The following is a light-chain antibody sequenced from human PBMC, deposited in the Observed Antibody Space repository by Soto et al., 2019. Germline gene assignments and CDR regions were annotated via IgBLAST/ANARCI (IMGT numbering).Light chain of an antibody. Sequence: TKSPSASAAPGQKVTSSCPRSSANIGNNYVSWYQQLPGTAPKLLISDHNKRPSGIPPRFSGSKSGTSGTLDITGLQTGDEAGYYCATWDGSPPGEVFGGGTKVTVL. CDR2: DHN. J-gene: IGLJ2*01. CDR1: SANIGNNY. CDR3: ATWDGSPPGEV. V-gene: IGLV1-51*01.